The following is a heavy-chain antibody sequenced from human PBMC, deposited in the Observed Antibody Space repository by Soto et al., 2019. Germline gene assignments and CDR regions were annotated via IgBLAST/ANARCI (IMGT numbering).Heavy chain of an antibody. CDR1: GGSISSSSYY. D-gene: IGHD6-13*01. V-gene: IGHV4-39*07. CDR3: ARGRGQQLFPY. CDR2: INHSGST. Sequence: ETLSLTCAVSGGSISSSSYYWGWIRQPPGKGLEWIGEINHSGSTNYNPSLKSRVTISVDTSKNQFSLKLSSVTAADTAVYYCARGRGQQLFPYWGQGTLVTVSS. J-gene: IGHJ4*02.